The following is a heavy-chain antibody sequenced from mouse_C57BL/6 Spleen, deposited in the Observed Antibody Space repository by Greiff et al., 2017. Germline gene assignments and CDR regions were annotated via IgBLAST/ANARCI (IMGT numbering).Heavy chain of an antibody. CDR1: GSTFTSYW. CDR2: IDPSDSYT. D-gene: IGHD3-2*02. V-gene: IGHV1-50*01. Sequence: QVQLQQPGAELVKPGASVKLSCKASGSTFTSYWMQWVKQRPGQGLEWIGEIDPSDSYTNYNQKFKGKATLTVDTSSSTAYMQLSSLTSEDSAVYYCARSGTSSGYVWFAYWGQGTLVTVSA. CDR3: ARSGTSSGYVWFAY. J-gene: IGHJ3*01.